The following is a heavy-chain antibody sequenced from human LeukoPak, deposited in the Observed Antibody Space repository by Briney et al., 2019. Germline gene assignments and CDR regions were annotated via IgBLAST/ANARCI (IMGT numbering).Heavy chain of an antibody. CDR3: ASESYCSSTSCHFGWFDP. CDR1: GGSISSGGYY. CDR2: IYYSGST. V-gene: IGHV4-31*03. J-gene: IGHJ5*02. Sequence: SQSLSLTCTVSGGSISSGGYYWSWIRQHPGKGLEWIGYIYYSGSTYYNPSLKSRVTISVDTSKNQFSLKLSSVTAADTAVYYCASESYCSSTSCHFGWFDPWGQGTLVTVSS. D-gene: IGHD2-2*01.